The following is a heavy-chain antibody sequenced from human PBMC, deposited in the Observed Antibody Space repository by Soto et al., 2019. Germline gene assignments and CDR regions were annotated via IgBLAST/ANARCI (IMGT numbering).Heavy chain of an antibody. V-gene: IGHV1-18*04. Sequence: GASVKVSCKASGYTFTSYGISWVRQAPGQGLEWMGWISAYNGNTHYAQKLQGRVTMTTDTSTSTAYMELRSLRSDDTAVYYCARDQDYYDSSGYPRPWFDPWGQGTLVTVSS. CDR1: GYTFTSYG. CDR2: ISAYNGNT. D-gene: IGHD3-22*01. J-gene: IGHJ5*02. CDR3: ARDQDYYDSSGYPRPWFDP.